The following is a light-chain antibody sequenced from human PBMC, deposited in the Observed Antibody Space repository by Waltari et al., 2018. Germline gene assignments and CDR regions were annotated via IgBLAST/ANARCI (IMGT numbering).Light chain of an antibody. Sequence: QSGLTQPPSLSAAPGQKVTIPCSGTSSNIGNNYVPWYQQIPGTVPKLLIYENYKRPSGIPDRFSGSRSGTSATLVITGLLTGDEADYYCGTWDSSLSGAVFGGGTHLTVL. CDR3: GTWDSSLSGAV. CDR1: SSNIGNNY. CDR2: ENY. J-gene: IGLJ7*01. V-gene: IGLV1-51*02.